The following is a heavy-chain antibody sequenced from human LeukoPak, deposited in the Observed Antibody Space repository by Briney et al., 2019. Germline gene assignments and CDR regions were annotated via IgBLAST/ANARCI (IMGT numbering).Heavy chain of an antibody. D-gene: IGHD6-13*01. CDR2: ISDTGSST. CDR1: GFTFSNYA. Sequence: GGSLRLSCAASGFTFSNYAMGWVRQAPGKGLEWVSGISDTGSSTNYADSVKGRFTISRDNAKNTLYLQMNSLRAEDTAVYYCVRGIAATGNDYWGQGTLVTVSS. CDR3: VRGIAATGNDY. V-gene: IGHV3-23*01. J-gene: IGHJ4*02.